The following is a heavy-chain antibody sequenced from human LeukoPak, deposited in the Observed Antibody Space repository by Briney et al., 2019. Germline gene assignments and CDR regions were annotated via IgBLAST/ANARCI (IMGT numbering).Heavy chain of an antibody. Sequence: SETLSLTCAVYGGSFSGYYWSWIRQPPGKGLEWIGEINHSGSTNYNPSLKSRVTISVDTSKNQFSLKLSSVTAADTAVYYCARGINSSSNFRRYYYYYMDVWGKGTTVTVSS. D-gene: IGHD6-6*01. J-gene: IGHJ6*03. CDR3: ARGINSSSNFRRYYYYYMDV. CDR2: INHSGST. CDR1: GGSFSGYY. V-gene: IGHV4-34*01.